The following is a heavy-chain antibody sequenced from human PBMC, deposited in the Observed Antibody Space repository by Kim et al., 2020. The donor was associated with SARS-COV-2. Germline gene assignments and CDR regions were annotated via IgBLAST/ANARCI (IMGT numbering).Heavy chain of an antibody. CDR1: GYTFTSYG. CDR3: ARDSRILTGPNRYYYYYGMDV. CDR2: ISAYNGNT. Sequence: ASVKVSCKASGYTFTSYGISWVRQAPGQGLEWMGWISAYNGNTNYAQKLQGRVTMTTDTSTSTAYMELRSLRSDDTAVYYCARDSRILTGPNRYYYYYGMDVWGQGTTVTVSS. V-gene: IGHV1-18*01. D-gene: IGHD3-9*01. J-gene: IGHJ6*02.